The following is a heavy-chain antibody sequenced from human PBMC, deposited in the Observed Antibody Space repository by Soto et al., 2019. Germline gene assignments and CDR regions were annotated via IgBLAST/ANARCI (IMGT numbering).Heavy chain of an antibody. Sequence: EVQLVESGGGLVQPGGSLRLSCAASGFTFSSYWMHWVRQAPGKGLVWVSRINNDGSFTSYADSVKGRFTISRDNAKNTLYLQMNSLRAEDTAVYYCARDMLTGYDQVDYWGQGTLVTVSS. CDR1: GFTFSSYW. CDR2: INNDGSFT. CDR3: ARDMLTGYDQVDY. D-gene: IGHD3-9*01. V-gene: IGHV3-74*01. J-gene: IGHJ4*02.